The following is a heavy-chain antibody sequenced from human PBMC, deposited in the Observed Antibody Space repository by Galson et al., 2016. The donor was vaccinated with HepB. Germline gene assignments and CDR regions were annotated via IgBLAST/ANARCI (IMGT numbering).Heavy chain of an antibody. J-gene: IGHJ5*02. V-gene: IGHV3-15*01. CDR2: IKSKAAAGTT. Sequence: SLRLSCAASGFTFSNACMSWVRQAPGKGLAWVGRIKSKAAAGTTDSAAPVNAIFTISRDDSKNTLNLQMNTLNTADTAVYYCTTPWFDPWGQGTLVTVSS. CDR1: GFTFSNAC. CDR3: TTPWFDP.